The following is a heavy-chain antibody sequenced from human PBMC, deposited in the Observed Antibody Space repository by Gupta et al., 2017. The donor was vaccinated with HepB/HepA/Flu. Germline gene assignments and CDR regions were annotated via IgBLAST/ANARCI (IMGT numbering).Heavy chain of an antibody. V-gene: IGHV2-5*02. CDR2: IFWDGER. D-gene: IGHD6-19*01. Sequence: QITLKESGPALVKPTQTLTLTCTFSGFSLRSSGEAVGWIRQPPGKALEWLALIFWDGERRYSPSLKSRLTIIKDTSNNQVVLTMTNMDPADTATYFCAHRPGISDNKGWYDLDYWGPGTLVTVSS. CDR3: AHRPGISDNKGWYDLDY. CDR1: GFSLRSSGEA. J-gene: IGHJ4*02.